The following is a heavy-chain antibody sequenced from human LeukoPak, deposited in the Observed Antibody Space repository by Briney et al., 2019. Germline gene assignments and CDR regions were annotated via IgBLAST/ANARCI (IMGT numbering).Heavy chain of an antibody. D-gene: IGHD2-8*01. CDR3: ARGDSNGVPDF. CDR1: RFTFSDSF. Sequence: GGSLRLSCAASRFTFSDSFMNWIRQAPGKGLEWLSYISHSGSNLDYAESVRGRFTISRDNANHSLYLQINSLRAEDTAVYYCARGDSNGVPDFWGQGTLVTVSS. V-gene: IGHV3-11*01. CDR2: ISHSGSNL. J-gene: IGHJ4*02.